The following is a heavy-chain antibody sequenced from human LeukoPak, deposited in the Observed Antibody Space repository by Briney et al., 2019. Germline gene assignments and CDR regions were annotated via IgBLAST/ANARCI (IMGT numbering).Heavy chain of an antibody. J-gene: IGHJ4*02. Sequence: ASVKVSCKTSGYTLSDYYMHWVRQAPGQGLEWMGWIRGDTGDTDSPQKFQGRVTTTRDTSSNTAYMELSRLTFDDTARYFCARVRGNSCDYWGQGTLVTVSS. CDR2: IRGDTGDT. V-gene: IGHV1-2*02. CDR1: GYTLSDYY. CDR3: ARVRGNSCDY. D-gene: IGHD6-13*01.